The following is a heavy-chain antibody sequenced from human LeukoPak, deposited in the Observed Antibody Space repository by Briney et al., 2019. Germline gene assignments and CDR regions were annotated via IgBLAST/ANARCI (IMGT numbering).Heavy chain of an antibody. CDR3: ARRLSGSPRAFDI. V-gene: IGHV3-48*04. D-gene: IGHD1-26*01. Sequence: GGSLRLSCAASGFTFSSYSMNWVRHAPGKGLEWVSYINSNNSNIDADSVKGRFTISRDNAKNSLYLQMNSLRAEDTAVYYCARRLSGSPRAFDIWGLGTMVTVSS. CDR2: INSNNSNI. J-gene: IGHJ3*02. CDR1: GFTFSSYS.